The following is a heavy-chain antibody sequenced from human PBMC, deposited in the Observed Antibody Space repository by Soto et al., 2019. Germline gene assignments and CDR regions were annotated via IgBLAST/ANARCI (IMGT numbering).Heavy chain of an antibody. CDR1: GFTFSSYA. CDR3: ARDREPGTSGYYYMDV. D-gene: IGHD1-26*01. Sequence: GGSLRLSCAASGFTFSSYAMHWVRQAPGKGLEYVSAISSNGGSTYYANSVKGRFTISRDNSKNTLYLQMGSLRAEDMAVYYCARDREPGTSGYYYMDVWGKGTTVTVSS. V-gene: IGHV3-64*01. CDR2: ISSNGGST. J-gene: IGHJ6*03.